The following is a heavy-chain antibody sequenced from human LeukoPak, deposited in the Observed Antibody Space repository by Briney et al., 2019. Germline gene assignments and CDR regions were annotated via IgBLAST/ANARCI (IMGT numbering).Heavy chain of an antibody. Sequence: SVKVSCKASGSTFSSYAIGWVRQAPGQGLGWMGRIIPIFGTENYAQKFQGRGTITTDESTSTAYMELRSLRSEDTAVYYCARGPIAARPDNWFDPWGQGTLVTVSS. CDR2: IIPIFGTE. CDR3: ARGPIAARPDNWFDP. J-gene: IGHJ5*02. D-gene: IGHD6-6*01. CDR1: GSTFSSYA. V-gene: IGHV1-69*05.